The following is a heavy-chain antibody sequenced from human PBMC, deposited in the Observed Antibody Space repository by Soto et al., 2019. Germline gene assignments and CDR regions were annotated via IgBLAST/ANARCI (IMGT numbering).Heavy chain of an antibody. CDR1: GGWINHYY. Sequence: XATLSLTCSGSGGWINHYYWGWIGQPPGKGLEFIGYIFYSGNTKYSPSLKSRLTISVDTSQNQFSLKLRSVTAADTAMYYCARIKLGYTYGSILDLWGQGILVTVSS. CDR3: ARIKLGYTYGSILDL. V-gene: IGHV4-59*01. CDR2: IFYSGNT. D-gene: IGHD5-18*01. J-gene: IGHJ4*02.